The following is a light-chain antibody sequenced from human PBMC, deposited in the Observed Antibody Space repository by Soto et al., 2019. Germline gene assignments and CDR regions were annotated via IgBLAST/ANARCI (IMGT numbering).Light chain of an antibody. CDR3: APWDDSMNGPV. J-gene: IGLJ2*01. V-gene: IGLV1-44*01. CDR1: SSNIGSNT. Sequence: QSVLTQPPSASGTPGQRVTISCSGSSSNIGSNTVNWYQQLPGMAPKLLIYSDNQRPSGVPDRFSGSKSGTSASLAISGLQSEDEADYYCAPWDDSMNGPVFGGGTKVTVL. CDR2: SDN.